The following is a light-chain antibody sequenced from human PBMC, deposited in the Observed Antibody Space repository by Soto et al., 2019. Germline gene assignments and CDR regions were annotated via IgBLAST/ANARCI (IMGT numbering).Light chain of an antibody. J-gene: IGKJ1*01. CDR3: QQYGSSPRT. V-gene: IGKV1-39*01. Sequence: DIQMTHSPSSLSASVGDGVTITCLASRTITMYLNWYQQKSGQAPKLLINAASTLRSGVPSRFSGSGSGTDFTLTISRLEPEDFAVYYCQQYGSSPRTFGQGTKVDIK. CDR2: AAS. CDR1: RTITMY.